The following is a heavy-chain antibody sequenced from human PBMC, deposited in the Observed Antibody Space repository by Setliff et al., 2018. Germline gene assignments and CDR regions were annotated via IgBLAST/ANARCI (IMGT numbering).Heavy chain of an antibody. V-gene: IGHV1-2*02. Sequence: ASVKVSCKASGYTFTGYYMHWVRQAPGQGLEWMGWINPNSGGTNYAQKFQGRVTMTEDTSTDTAYMELSSLRSEDTAVYYCATPRSGIIDAFDIWGQGTVVTVSS. D-gene: IGHD2-15*01. CDR2: INPNSGGT. CDR1: GYTFTGYY. J-gene: IGHJ3*02. CDR3: ATPRSGIIDAFDI.